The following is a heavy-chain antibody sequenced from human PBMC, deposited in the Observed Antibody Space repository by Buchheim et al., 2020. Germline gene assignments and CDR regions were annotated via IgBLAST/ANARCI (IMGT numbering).Heavy chain of an antibody. CDR2: IYYSGST. D-gene: IGHD3-3*01. Sequence: QLQLQESGSRLVKPSETLSLTCTVSGGSISSSSYYWGWIRQPPGKGLEWIGRIYYSGSTYYNPSRKSRVTISVDTSKNQFSLKLNSVTAADTAVYYCARHKVYFWSDYNEIDYWGQGTL. J-gene: IGHJ4*02. V-gene: IGHV4-39*01. CDR1: GGSISSSSYY. CDR3: ARHKVYFWSDYNEIDY.